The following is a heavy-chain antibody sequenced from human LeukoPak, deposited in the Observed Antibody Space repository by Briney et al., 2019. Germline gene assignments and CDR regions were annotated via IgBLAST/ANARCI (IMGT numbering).Heavy chain of an antibody. Sequence: GGSLRLSCAGSGFTFSNAWMNWIRQAPGKGLEGVGRIKSKYHGGTTDYAAPVKGRFTISRDDSKDMVFLQMNSLKIEDTAVYYCSTGDLQIDNWGQGTLVTVSS. D-gene: IGHD3-3*01. CDR2: IKSKYHGGTT. J-gene: IGHJ4*02. CDR1: GFTFSNAW. CDR3: STGDLQIDN. V-gene: IGHV3-15*01.